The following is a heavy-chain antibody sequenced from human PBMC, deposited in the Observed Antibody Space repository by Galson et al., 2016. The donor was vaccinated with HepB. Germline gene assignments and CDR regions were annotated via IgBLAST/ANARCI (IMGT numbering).Heavy chain of an antibody. J-gene: IGHJ4*01. CDR2: ISLDGSVT. CDR3: GASRDGYIDY. CDR1: GFTGFTFSSYW. V-gene: IGHV3-74*01. D-gene: IGHD5-24*01. Sequence: SLRLSCAASGFTGFTFSSYWMHWVXXAPGXXLVXVSRISLDGSVTIYGDSVKGRFSTSRDNAKNTLFLQMNSLRAEDTAVYYCGASRDGYIDYWGQGALVTISS.